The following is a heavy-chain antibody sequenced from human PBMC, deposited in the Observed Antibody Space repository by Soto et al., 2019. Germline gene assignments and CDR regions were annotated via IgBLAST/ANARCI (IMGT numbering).Heavy chain of an antibody. CDR3: AKDSPVGVPLLRDLHD. Sequence: GGSLRLSCAAPGFTFSNYGMSWVRQAPGKGLEWVSVISGSGGSTYYADSVKGRFTLSRDDSKNTVYLQMNSLRAEDTAVYYCAKDSPVGVPLLRDLHDWGQGTLVTVSS. J-gene: IGHJ1*01. D-gene: IGHD2-15*01. V-gene: IGHV3-23*01. CDR1: GFTFSNYG. CDR2: ISGSGGST.